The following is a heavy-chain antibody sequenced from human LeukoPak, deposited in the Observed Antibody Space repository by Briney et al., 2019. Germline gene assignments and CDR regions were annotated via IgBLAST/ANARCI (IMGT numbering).Heavy chain of an antibody. CDR2: IKQDGSEK. CDR3: ARAYSSGWHDAFDI. D-gene: IGHD6-19*01. V-gene: IGHV3-7*01. J-gene: IGHJ3*02. Sequence: GGSLRLSCAASGFTFSSYWMSWVRQAPGKELEWVANIKQDGSEKYYVDSVKGRFTISRDNAKNSLYLQMNSLRAEDTAVYYCARAYSSGWHDAFDIWGQGTMVTVSS. CDR1: GFTFSSYW.